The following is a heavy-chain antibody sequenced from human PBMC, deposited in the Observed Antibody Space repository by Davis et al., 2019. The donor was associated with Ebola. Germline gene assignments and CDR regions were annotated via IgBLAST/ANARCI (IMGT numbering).Heavy chain of an antibody. V-gene: IGHV3-33*01. Sequence: PGGSLRLSCAASGFTFSSYGMHWVRQAPGKGLEWVAVIWYDGSNKYYADSVKGRFTISRDNSKNTLYLQMNSLRAEDTAVYYCARGYCSSTSCFMIDYWGQGTLVTVSS. CDR2: IWYDGSNK. CDR1: GFTFSSYG. J-gene: IGHJ4*02. D-gene: IGHD2-2*01. CDR3: ARGYCSSTSCFMIDY.